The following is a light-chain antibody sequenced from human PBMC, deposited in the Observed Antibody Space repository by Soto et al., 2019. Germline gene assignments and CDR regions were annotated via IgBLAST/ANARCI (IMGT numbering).Light chain of an antibody. CDR2: EGS. J-gene: IGLJ1*01. V-gene: IGLV2-23*01. Sequence: QSALTQPASVSGSPGQSITISCTGTSSDVGSYNLVSWYQQHPGKAPKLMIYEGSKRPSGVSNRFSGSKSGNTASLTISGLQAEDEADYYCCSYAGSSTYVFGTGTKATLL. CDR3: CSYAGSSTYV. CDR1: SSDVGSYNL.